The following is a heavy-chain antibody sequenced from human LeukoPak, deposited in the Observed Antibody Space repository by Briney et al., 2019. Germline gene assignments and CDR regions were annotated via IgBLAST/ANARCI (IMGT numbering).Heavy chain of an antibody. J-gene: IGHJ5*02. CDR1: GGSICSYY. CDR2: IYYSGST. V-gene: IGHV4-59*01. CDR3: ASGYSGYDVSWFDP. D-gene: IGHD5-12*01. Sequence: PSETLSLTCTVSGGSICSYYWSWIRQPPGKGLEWIGYIYYSGSTNYNPSLKSRVTISVDMSKNQFSLKLSSVTAADTAVCYCASGYSGYDVSWFDPWGQGTLVTVSS.